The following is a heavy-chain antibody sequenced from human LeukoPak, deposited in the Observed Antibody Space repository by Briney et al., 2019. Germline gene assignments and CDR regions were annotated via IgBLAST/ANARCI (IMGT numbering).Heavy chain of an antibody. V-gene: IGHV3-21*01. CDR2: ISSSSSYI. CDR3: ARDGGIRPHTVTTFVYFDY. CDR1: GFTFSSYS. J-gene: IGHJ4*02. Sequence: GGSLRLSCAASGFTFSSYSMNWVRQAPGKGLEWVSSISSSSSYIYYADSVKGRFTISRDNAKNSLYLQMNSLRAEDTAVYYCARDGGIRPHTVTTFVYFDYWGQGTLVTVSS. D-gene: IGHD4-17*01.